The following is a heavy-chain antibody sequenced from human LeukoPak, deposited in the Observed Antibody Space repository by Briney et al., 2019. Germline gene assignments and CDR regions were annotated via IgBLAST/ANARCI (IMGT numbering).Heavy chain of an antibody. Sequence: GGSLRLSCAASGFTFRSHEMNWVRQAPGKGLEWVSYISSSDSTIYYADSVKGRFTISRDNAKNSLYLQMNSVRAEDTAVYYCAREPSGYCGGDCYRAVDYYYYGMDVWGQGTTVTVSS. CDR3: AREPSGYCGGDCYRAVDYYYYGMDV. CDR2: ISSSDSTI. J-gene: IGHJ6*02. D-gene: IGHD2-21*02. CDR1: GFTFRSHE. V-gene: IGHV3-48*03.